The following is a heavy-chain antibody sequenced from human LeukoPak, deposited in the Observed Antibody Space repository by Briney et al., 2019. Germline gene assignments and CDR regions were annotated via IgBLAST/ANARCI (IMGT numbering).Heavy chain of an antibody. CDR3: ARHRAVAGTGYYYYYMDV. Sequence: SETLSLTCAVYGGSFSGYYWSWIRQPPGKGLEWIGEINHSGSTNYNPSLKSRVTISVDTSKNQFSLKLSSVTAADTAVYYCARHRAVAGTGYYYYYMDVWGKGTTVTVSS. V-gene: IGHV4-34*01. CDR1: GGSFSGYY. CDR2: INHSGST. J-gene: IGHJ6*03. D-gene: IGHD6-19*01.